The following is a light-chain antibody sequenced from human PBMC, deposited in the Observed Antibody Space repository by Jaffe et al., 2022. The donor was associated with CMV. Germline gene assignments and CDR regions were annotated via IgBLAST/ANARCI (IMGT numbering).Light chain of an antibody. CDR1: QSVRSS. CDR2: DAS. J-gene: IGKJ1*01. Sequence: IVLTQSPGALSLSPGERATLSCRASQSVRSSLAWYQQIPGQAPRLLIYDASRRATGVPDRFSGGGSGTDFILTIGRLEPEDSALYYCQQYGGSPVTFGQGTNVAIK. CDR3: QQYGGSPVT. V-gene: IGKV3-20*01.